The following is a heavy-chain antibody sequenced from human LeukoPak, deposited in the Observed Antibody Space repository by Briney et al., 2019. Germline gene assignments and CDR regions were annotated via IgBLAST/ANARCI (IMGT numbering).Heavy chain of an antibody. Sequence: GGSLRLSCAASGFTFSSYSMNWVRQAPGKGLEWVSSISSSSYIYYADSVKGRFTTSRDNAKNSPYLQMNSLRAEDTAVYYCARAPNSSGWPFDYWGQGTLVTVSS. CDR1: GFTFSSYS. D-gene: IGHD6-19*01. V-gene: IGHV3-21*01. CDR2: ISSSSYI. CDR3: ARAPNSSGWPFDY. J-gene: IGHJ4*02.